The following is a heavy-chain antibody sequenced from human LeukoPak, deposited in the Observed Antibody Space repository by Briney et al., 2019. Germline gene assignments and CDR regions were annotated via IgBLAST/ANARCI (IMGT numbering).Heavy chain of an antibody. CDR3: ARGGWYSSSWSFHY. CDR2: IYYSGGT. D-gene: IGHD6-13*01. CDR1: GGSISTYY. Sequence: SETLSLTCTVSGGSISTYYWSWVRQPPGKGLEWIGYIYYSGGTNYNPSLKSRVTISVDTSKNQFSLKLSSVTAADTAVYYCARGGWYSSSWSFHYWGQGTLVTVSS. J-gene: IGHJ4*02. V-gene: IGHV4-59*01.